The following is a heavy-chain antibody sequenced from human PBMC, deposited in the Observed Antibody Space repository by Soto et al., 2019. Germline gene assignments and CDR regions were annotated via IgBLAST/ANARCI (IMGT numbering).Heavy chain of an antibody. CDR2: INHGGGL. Sequence: QVQLQQWGAGLLKPSETLSLTCAVYGGSFNTYYWSWIRQPPGKGLEWIGEINHGGGLRYSRSLKSRVSISVDTSKNQCSLKVTSVIAADTAVYYCAGVVVVPTPGHFDQWGQGTLVTVSS. D-gene: IGHD2-2*01. V-gene: IGHV4-34*01. CDR3: AGVVVVPTPGHFDQ. CDR1: GGSFNTYY. J-gene: IGHJ4*02.